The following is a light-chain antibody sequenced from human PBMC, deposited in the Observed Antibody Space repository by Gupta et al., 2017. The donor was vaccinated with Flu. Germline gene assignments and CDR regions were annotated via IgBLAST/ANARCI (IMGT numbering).Light chain of an antibody. CDR1: RGLPTNQ. CDR3: QHFGDAALT. V-gene: IGKV3-20*01. Sequence: EVVLTQSPDTLSLSPGERATLSCRASRGLPTNQLAWYQQKFGQPPRPLLYRTSTRAAGVPDRFTGTASGTDFTLTISGMETEDFAVYECQHFGDAALTFGRGTKLQMK. J-gene: IGKJ1*01. CDR2: RTS.